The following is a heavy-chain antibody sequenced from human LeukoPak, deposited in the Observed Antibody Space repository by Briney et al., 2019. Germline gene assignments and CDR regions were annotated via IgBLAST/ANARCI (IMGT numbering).Heavy chain of an antibody. CDR1: GGSFSGYY. Sequence: SETLSLTCAVYGGSFSGYYWSWIRQPPGKGLEWIGYIYYSGSTNYNPSLKSRVTISVDTSKNQFSLKLSSVTAADTAVYYCARGYSYGSYYFDYWGQGTLVTVSS. CDR3: ARGYSYGSYYFDY. V-gene: IGHV4-59*01. D-gene: IGHD5-18*01. CDR2: IYYSGST. J-gene: IGHJ4*02.